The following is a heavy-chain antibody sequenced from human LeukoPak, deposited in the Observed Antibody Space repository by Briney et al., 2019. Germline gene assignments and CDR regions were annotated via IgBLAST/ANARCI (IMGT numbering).Heavy chain of an antibody. V-gene: IGHV4-30-4*01. CDR2: IYYSGST. Sequence: SETLSLTCTVSGGSISSGDYYWSWIRQPPGKGLEWIGYIYYSGSTYYNPSLKSRVTISADTSKNQFSLKLSSVTAADTAVYYCAREILDRITMVLDYFDYWGQGTLVTVSS. D-gene: IGHD3-10*01. CDR3: AREILDRITMVLDYFDY. CDR1: GGSISSGDYY. J-gene: IGHJ4*02.